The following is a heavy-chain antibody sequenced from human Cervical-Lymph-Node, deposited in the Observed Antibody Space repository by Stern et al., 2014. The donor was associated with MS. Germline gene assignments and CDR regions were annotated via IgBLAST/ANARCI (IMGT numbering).Heavy chain of an antibody. J-gene: IGHJ4*02. CDR3: ARNRPETTFGY. Sequence: EVQLVDSGGGLVQPGGSLRLSCAASGATVSNNYMLWVRQAQGKGPEWVALIYSGGSTLYADSVRGRFTISRDHSKNTVYLQMNSLRTEDTAVYYCARNRPETTFGYWGQGTLVTVSS. CDR2: IYSGGST. D-gene: IGHD4-11*01. CDR1: GATVSNNY. V-gene: IGHV3-66*02.